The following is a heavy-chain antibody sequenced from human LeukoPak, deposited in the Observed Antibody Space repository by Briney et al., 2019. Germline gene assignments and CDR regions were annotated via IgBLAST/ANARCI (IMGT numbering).Heavy chain of an antibody. CDR2: IFYSENT. Sequence: SETLSLTCTVSRGSISSSGYYWTWIRQHPGKGLEWIGHIFYSENTYYNPSLKSRSTISVDTSKNQFSLNLSSVTAADTAVYYCARAWGSFPVIFFDYWGQGILVTVSS. V-gene: IGHV4-31*03. J-gene: IGHJ4*02. CDR1: RGSISSSGYY. D-gene: IGHD6-6*01. CDR3: ARAWGSFPVIFFDY.